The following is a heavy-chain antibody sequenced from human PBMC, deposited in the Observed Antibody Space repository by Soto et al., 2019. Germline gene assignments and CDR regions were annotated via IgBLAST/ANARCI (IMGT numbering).Heavy chain of an antibody. D-gene: IGHD2-2*01. CDR2: INPSGGST. Sequence: VASVKVSCKASGYTFTSYYMHWVRQAPGQGLEWMGIINPSGGSTSYAQKFQGRVTMTRDTSTSTVYMELSSLRSEDTAVYYCARVLRCSSTSCSNYYYYGMDVWGQGTTVTVSS. CDR3: ARVLRCSSTSCSNYYYYGMDV. J-gene: IGHJ6*02. V-gene: IGHV1-46*01. CDR1: GYTFTSYY.